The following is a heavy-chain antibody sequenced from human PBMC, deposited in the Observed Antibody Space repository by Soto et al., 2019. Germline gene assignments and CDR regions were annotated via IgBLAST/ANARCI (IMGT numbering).Heavy chain of an antibody. CDR2: IYPGDSDT. D-gene: IGHD3-3*01. J-gene: IGHJ6*02. V-gene: IGHV5-51*01. Sequence: GESLKISCKGSGYSFTSYWIGWVRQMPGKGLEWMGIIYPGDSDTRYSPSFQGQVTISADKSISTAYLQWSSLKASDTAVYYCARGAGSGYPYYHHYGMDVWGQGTTVTVSS. CDR1: GYSFTSYW. CDR3: ARGAGSGYPYYHHYGMDV.